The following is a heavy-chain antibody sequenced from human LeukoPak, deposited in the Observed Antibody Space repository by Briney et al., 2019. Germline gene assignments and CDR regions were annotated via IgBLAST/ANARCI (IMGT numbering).Heavy chain of an antibody. CDR2: LIPIFGTV. Sequence: SVKVSCKASGYTFTNYGIGWVRQAPGQGLEWMGRLIPIFGTVNYAQNFQGRVTITTDESTSTAYMELSSLRSEDTAVYYCASEENWFDPWGQGTLVTVSS. CDR3: ASEENWFDP. J-gene: IGHJ5*02. CDR1: GYTFTNYG. V-gene: IGHV1-69*05.